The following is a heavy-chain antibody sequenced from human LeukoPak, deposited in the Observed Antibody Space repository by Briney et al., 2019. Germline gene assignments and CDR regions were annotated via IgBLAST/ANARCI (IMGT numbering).Heavy chain of an antibody. V-gene: IGHV1-46*01. D-gene: IGHD3-16*01. Sequence: GASVKVSCKASGYTFTSYYMHWVRQAPGQGLEWMGIIYSSGGSTDYAQNFQGRVIMTRDTSTSTVYMELSGLRSDDTAVYYCAREEGGGTFDYWGQGTLVTVSS. J-gene: IGHJ4*02. CDR1: GYTFTSYY. CDR3: AREEGGGTFDY. CDR2: IYSSGGST.